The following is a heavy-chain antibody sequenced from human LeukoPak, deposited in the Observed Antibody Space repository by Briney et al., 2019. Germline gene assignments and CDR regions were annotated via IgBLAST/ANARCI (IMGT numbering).Heavy chain of an antibody. CDR2: IYYSGST. CDR1: GGSISSSGYS. V-gene: IGHV4-30-4*07. D-gene: IGHD4-17*01. Sequence: SETLSLTCAVSGGSISSSGYSWSWIRQPLGKGLEWIGYIYYSGSTYYNSSLKSRVTISVDTSKNQFSLKLSSVTAADTAVYYCARTTTVTEQFDYWGQGILVTVSS. J-gene: IGHJ4*02. CDR3: ARTTTVTEQFDY.